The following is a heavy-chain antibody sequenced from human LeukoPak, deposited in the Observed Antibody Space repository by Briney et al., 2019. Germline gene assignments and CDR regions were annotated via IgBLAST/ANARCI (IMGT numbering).Heavy chain of an antibody. CDR1: GYSFTSYY. J-gene: IGHJ6*02. CDR2: ISAYNGNT. CDR3: ARVVTTIWFGESGPLDPKYYYYGMDV. Sequence: ASVKVSCKASGYSFTSYYMQWVRQAPGQGLEWMGWISAYNGNTNYAQKLQGRVTMTTDTSTSTAYMELRSLRSDDTAVYYCARVVTTIWFGESGPLDPKYYYYGMDVWGQGTTVTVSS. V-gene: IGHV1-18*04. D-gene: IGHD3-10*01.